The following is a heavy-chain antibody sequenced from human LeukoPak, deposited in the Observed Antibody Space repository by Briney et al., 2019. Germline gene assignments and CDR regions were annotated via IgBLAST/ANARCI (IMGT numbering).Heavy chain of an antibody. CDR2: IKSETEGWTT. Sequence: GGSLRLSCAASGLTFSKAWMNWVRQAPGKGLEWVGRIKSETEGWTTDYAAPVKGRFTISRDDSKNTVHLQMSSLKVEDTAMYYCTTMAKYWGQGTLVTVSS. D-gene: IGHD5-24*01. J-gene: IGHJ4*02. CDR3: TTMAKY. V-gene: IGHV3-15*01. CDR1: GLTFSKAW.